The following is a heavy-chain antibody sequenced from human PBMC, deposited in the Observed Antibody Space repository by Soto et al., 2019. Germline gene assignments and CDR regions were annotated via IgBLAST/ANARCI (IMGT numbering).Heavy chain of an antibody. D-gene: IGHD1-1*01. CDR2: IYYSGNT. CDR3: AKQGGKYGIRSFDP. J-gene: IGHJ5*02. Sequence: SETLSLTCTVSGDPINNYYWSWIRQPPGKGLEWIGYIYYSGNTKYNPSLKSRVTISVDTSKNQFSLILATVTAAHTAVYYCAKQGGKYGIRSFDPWGQGTLVTVSS. CDR1: GDPINNYY. V-gene: IGHV4-59*08.